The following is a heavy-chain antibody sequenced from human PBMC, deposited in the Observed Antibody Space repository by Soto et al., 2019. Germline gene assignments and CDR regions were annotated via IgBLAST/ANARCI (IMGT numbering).Heavy chain of an antibody. J-gene: IGHJ5*02. D-gene: IGHD3-22*01. V-gene: IGHV1-18*01. CDR3: AAYDSSGYNWFDP. CDR1: GYTFTSYG. CDR2: ISAYNSNT. Sequence: SVKVSCKPSGYTFTSYGISWVRQAPGQGREWMGWISAYNSNTNYAQKLQGRVTMTTDTSTSTAYMELRSLRSDDTAVYYCAAYDSSGYNWFDPWGQGTLVTVSS.